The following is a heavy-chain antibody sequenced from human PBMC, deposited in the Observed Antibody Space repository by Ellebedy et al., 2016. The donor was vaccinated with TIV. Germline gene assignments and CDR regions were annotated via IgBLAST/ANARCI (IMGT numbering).Heavy chain of an antibody. CDR1: GFTFSSYW. Sequence: GGSLRLXCVASGFTFSSYWMSWVRQAPGKGLEWVANIKQDGSEKNYVDSVKGRFTISRDNGKNSLYLQMNSLRAEDTAVYYCATNCGGDCYSLWVYWGQGTLVTVSS. CDR3: ATNCGGDCYSLWVY. D-gene: IGHD2-21*02. CDR2: IKQDGSEK. J-gene: IGHJ4*02. V-gene: IGHV3-7*01.